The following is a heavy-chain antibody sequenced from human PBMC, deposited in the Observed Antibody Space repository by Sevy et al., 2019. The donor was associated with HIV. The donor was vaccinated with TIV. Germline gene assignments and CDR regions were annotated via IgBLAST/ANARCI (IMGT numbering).Heavy chain of an antibody. D-gene: IGHD1-1*01. J-gene: IGHJ5*02. CDR2: IKEDGSEK. V-gene: IGHV3-7*01. Sequence: GGALRLSCAASGFMLSSYWVNWVRQAPGKGLEWVANIKEDGSEKYYVDSVKGRFTVSTDNAKNSADLEMNNLGAEDTAIYYCVRAIQQAGASWGQGTLVTVSS. CDR1: GFMLSSYW. CDR3: VRAIQQAGAS.